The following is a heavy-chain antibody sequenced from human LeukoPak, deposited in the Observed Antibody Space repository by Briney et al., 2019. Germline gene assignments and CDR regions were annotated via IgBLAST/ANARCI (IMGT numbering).Heavy chain of an antibody. CDR2: IYTTGST. CDR1: GGSISYYF. Sequence: PSETLSLTCTVSGGSISYYFWSWIRQPAGKGLEWIGRIYTTGSTNYNPSLKSRVTMSVDTSKNQFSLKLSSVTAADTAEYYCARGGGNYYEGYFDYWGQGTLVTVSS. CDR3: ARGGGNYYEGYFDY. D-gene: IGHD1-26*01. J-gene: IGHJ4*02. V-gene: IGHV4-4*07.